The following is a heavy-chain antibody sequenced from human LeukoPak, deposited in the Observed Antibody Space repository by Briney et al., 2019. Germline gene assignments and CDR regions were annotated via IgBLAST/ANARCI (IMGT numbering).Heavy chain of an antibody. CDR2: ISGSGRTT. D-gene: IGHD2-15*01. CDR3: AKNVVVKRYIDY. V-gene: IGHV3-23*01. J-gene: IGHJ4*02. CDR1: GFTFSNHA. Sequence: GGSLRLSCAASGFTFSNHAMSWVRQTPGKGLQWVSVISGSGRTTEYADSVKGRFTISRDNSKNTLSLQVNSLRVEDTAIHYCAKNVVVKRYIDYWGQGTLVTVSS.